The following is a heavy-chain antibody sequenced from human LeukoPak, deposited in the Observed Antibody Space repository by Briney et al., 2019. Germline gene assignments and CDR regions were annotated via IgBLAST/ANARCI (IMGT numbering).Heavy chain of an antibody. CDR3: ARTVMAIAYYYMDL. J-gene: IGHJ6*03. Sequence: PSETLSLTCTVSGGSISSYYWSWIRQPAGKGLEWIGRIYTSGSTNYNPSLKSRATMSVDTSKNQFSLKLASVTAADTAVYYCARTVMAIAYYYMDLWGKGTTVTVSS. CDR1: GGSISSYY. D-gene: IGHD2-8*01. V-gene: IGHV4-4*07. CDR2: IYTSGST.